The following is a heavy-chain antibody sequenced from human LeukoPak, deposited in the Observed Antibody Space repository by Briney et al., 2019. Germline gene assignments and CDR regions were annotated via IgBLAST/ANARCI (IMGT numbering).Heavy chain of an antibody. CDR1: GITVNSTY. CDR2: AYSDGNT. CDR3: ARLFGSGWPGYFYHAMDG. J-gene: IGHJ6*02. D-gene: IGHD6-19*01. Sequence: GGSLRLSCAASGITVNSTYISWVRQAPGKGLEWVSVAYSDGNTYYAGSVKGRFTISRDNSKNTLFLQMNSLRAEDTAVYYCARLFGSGWPGYFYHAMDGWGQGTTVAGS. V-gene: IGHV3-66*04.